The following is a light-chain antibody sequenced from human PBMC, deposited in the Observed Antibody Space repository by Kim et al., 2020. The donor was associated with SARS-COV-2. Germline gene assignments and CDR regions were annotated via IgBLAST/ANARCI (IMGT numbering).Light chain of an antibody. Sequence: EVELTQSPATLSLSPGERATLSCRASQSLSSSYLAWFQHKPGQAPRLLIYGVSSRATGIPDRFSGSGSGTDFTLTISRVDPEDFAVYYCQQYGRSPHFGPGTRLEIK. J-gene: IGKJ5*01. V-gene: IGKV3-20*01. CDR3: QQYGRSPH. CDR1: QSLSSSY. CDR2: GVS.